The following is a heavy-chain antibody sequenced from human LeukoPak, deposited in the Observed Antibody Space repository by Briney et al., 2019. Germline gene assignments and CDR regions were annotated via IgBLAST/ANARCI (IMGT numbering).Heavy chain of an antibody. CDR2: ISAYNGNT. V-gene: IGHV1-18*01. D-gene: IGHD6-13*01. CDR3: PRDSEIAAAEYYFDY. CDR1: GYTFTSYG. J-gene: IGHJ4*02. Sequence: GASVKVSCKASGYTFTSYGISWVRQAPGQGLEWMGWISAYNGNTNYAQKLQGRVTMTTDTSTSTAYMELRSLRSDDTAVYYCPRDSEIAAAEYYFDYWGQGTLVTVSS.